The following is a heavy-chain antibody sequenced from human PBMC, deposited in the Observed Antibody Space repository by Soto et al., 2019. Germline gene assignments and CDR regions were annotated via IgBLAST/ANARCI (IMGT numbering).Heavy chain of an antibody. D-gene: IGHD5-18*01. CDR1: GGSISSYY. Sequence: NPSETLSLTCTVSGGSISSYYWSWIRQPPGKGLEWIGYIYYSGSTNYNPSLKSRVTISVDTSKNQFSLRLSSVTAADTAVYYCARRYGKNAFDIWGQGTMVTVS. CDR3: ARRYGKNAFDI. V-gene: IGHV4-59*01. CDR2: IYYSGST. J-gene: IGHJ3*02.